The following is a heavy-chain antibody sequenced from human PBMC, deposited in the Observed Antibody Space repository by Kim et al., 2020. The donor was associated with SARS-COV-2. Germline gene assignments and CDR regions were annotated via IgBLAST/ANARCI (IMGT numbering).Heavy chain of an antibody. CDR2: MNPNSGNT. J-gene: IGHJ6*02. D-gene: IGHD3-10*01. Sequence: ASVKVSCKASGYTFTSYDINWVRQATGQGLEWMGWMNPNSGNTGYAQKFQGRVTMTRNTSISTAYMELSSLRSEDTAVYYCAGVYYYGSGSYYKGPYYYGMDVWGQGTTVTVSS. CDR3: AGVYYYGSGSYYKGPYYYGMDV. CDR1: GYTFTSYD. V-gene: IGHV1-8*01.